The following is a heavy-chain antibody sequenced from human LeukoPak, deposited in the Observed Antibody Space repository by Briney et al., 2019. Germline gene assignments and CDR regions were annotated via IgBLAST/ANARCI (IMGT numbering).Heavy chain of an antibody. Sequence: SETLSLTCTVSGGSISSGSYYWSWIRQPAGKGLEWIVRIYTSGSTNYNPSLKSRVTISVDTSKNQFSLKLSSVTAADTAVYYCARGASIVGATSPNYYYYMDVWGKGTTVTVSS. V-gene: IGHV4-61*02. CDR1: GGSISSGSYY. J-gene: IGHJ6*03. D-gene: IGHD1-26*01. CDR3: ARGASIVGATSPNYYYYMDV. CDR2: IYTSGST.